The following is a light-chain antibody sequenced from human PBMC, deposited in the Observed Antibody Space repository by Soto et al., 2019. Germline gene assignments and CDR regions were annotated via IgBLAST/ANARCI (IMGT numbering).Light chain of an antibody. J-gene: IGLJ2*01. CDR1: SSDVGAYNF. CDR3: SSYTTNKTLL. V-gene: IGLV2-14*01. Sequence: QSALTQPASVSGSPGQSITISCTGTSSDVGAYNFVSWYQQHPGKAPKLIFYEVSNRPPGLSDRFSGSKSGTTASLTISALQAEDEADYFCSSYTTNKTLLFGGGTKLTVL. CDR2: EVS.